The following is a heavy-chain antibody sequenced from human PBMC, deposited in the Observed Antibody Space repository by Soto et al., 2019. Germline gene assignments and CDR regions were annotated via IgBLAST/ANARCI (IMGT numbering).Heavy chain of an antibody. CDR1: CYTFTAYS. Sequence: ASVQVFCNASCYTFTAYSMHWVRLVPGQGLEWAGWFPSNSGDTIYAQKFQGRVTLTMDTSIGTPYMELYILTSDDTAGYCCAREASAVISLDYWGQGTLVTVSS. CDR2: FPSNSGDT. D-gene: IGHD6-19*01. J-gene: IGHJ4*02. CDR3: AREASAVISLDY. V-gene: IGHV1-2*02.